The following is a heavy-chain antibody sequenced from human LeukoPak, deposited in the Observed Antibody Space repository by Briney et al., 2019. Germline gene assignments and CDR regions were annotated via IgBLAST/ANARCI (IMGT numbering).Heavy chain of an antibody. V-gene: IGHV4-4*02. CDR2: IYHSGST. CDR1: GGSISSSNW. CDR3: ARSGITIFGVVIMWNYYYGMDV. D-gene: IGHD3-3*01. J-gene: IGHJ6*02. Sequence: SGTLSLTCAVSGGSISSSNWWSWVRQPPGKGLEWIGEIYHSGSTNYNPSLKSRVTISVDKSKNQSSLKLSSVTAADTAVYYCARSGITIFGVVIMWNYYYGMDVWGQGTTVTVSS.